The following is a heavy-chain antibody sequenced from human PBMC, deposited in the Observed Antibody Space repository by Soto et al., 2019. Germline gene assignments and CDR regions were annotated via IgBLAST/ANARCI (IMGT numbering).Heavy chain of an antibody. J-gene: IGHJ4*02. Sequence: PSETLSLTCIVSGDSISSSSYYWGWIRQPPGKGLEWMGSVYFSGSTNYNPSLKSRVTISVDTSKNQFSLKLSSVTAADTAVYYCARGRYCSGGSCYAADYWGQGTLVTVSS. CDR2: VYFSGST. CDR3: ARGRYCSGGSCYAADY. CDR1: GDSISSSSYY. V-gene: IGHV4-39*07. D-gene: IGHD2-15*01.